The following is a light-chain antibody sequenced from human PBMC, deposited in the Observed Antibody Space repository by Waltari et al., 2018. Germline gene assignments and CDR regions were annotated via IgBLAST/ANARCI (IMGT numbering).Light chain of an antibody. CDR2: SND. CDR3: ATWDARLTAVV. Sequence: QSVVTQSPSVSGAPGQRVTISCSGSNSNVGSGTVNWYQKVPGAAPRLLIYSNDQRPSGVPDRFSASKSGTSASLAISGLQSEDEADYYCATWDARLTAVVFGGGTKVTVL. CDR1: NSNVGSGT. J-gene: IGLJ2*01. V-gene: IGLV1-44*01.